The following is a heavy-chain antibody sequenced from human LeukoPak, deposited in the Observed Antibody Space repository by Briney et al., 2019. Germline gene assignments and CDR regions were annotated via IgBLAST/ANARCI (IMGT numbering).Heavy chain of an antibody. Sequence: SETLSLTCTVSGGSISTYYWSWIRQPPGKGLEWIGYVYYSGSTNYNPSLMSLVTVSVDTSENQFSLNLSSVTAADTAVYYCASSRWYNWLGYWGQGTLVTVSS. D-gene: IGHD6-13*01. CDR2: VYYSGST. CDR1: GGSISTYY. J-gene: IGHJ4*02. V-gene: IGHV4-59*01. CDR3: ASSRWYNWLGY.